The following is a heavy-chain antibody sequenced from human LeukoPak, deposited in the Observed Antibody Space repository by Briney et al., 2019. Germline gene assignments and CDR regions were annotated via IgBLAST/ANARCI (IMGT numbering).Heavy chain of an antibody. Sequence: GGSLQISGQASGSSFTSYWIGWVRQLPGKGVEWMGIIYPGDSDTSYRPSFQGQVTISAHKSINTASLQWSSLKASDTAIYYCARRGEAMDPFDYWGQGTLVTVSS. J-gene: IGHJ4*02. CDR3: ARRGEAMDPFDY. CDR2: IYPGDSDT. V-gene: IGHV5-51*01. CDR1: GSSFTSYW. D-gene: IGHD5-18*01.